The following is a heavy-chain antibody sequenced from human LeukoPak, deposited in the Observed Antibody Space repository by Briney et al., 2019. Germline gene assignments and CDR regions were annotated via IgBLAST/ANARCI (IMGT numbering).Heavy chain of an antibody. CDR1: GGTFSSYA. V-gene: IGHV1-69*05. J-gene: IGHJ4*02. D-gene: IGHD6-13*01. CDR3: ARGDLGITVALHY. CDR2: ILPTFRLE. Sequence: SVKVSCKASGGTFSSYAIGWVRQAPGQGLEWMGGILPTFRLENYAQKFQGRVTITTDESTSTAYMELSSLRSDDTAVYYCARGDLGITVALHYWGQGTLVTVSS.